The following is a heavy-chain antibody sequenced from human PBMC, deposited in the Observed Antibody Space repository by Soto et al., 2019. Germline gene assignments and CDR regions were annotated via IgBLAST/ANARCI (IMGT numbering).Heavy chain of an antibody. CDR1: GGTFSSYT. CDR2: IIPILGIA. CDR3: ARDSGYCSGYWGY. D-gene: IGHD2-15*01. J-gene: IGHJ4*02. Sequence: GASVKVSCKASGGTFSSYTISWVRQAPGQGLEWMGRIIPILGIANYAQKFQGRVTITADKSTSTAYMELSSLRSEDTAVYYCARDSGYCSGYWGYWGQGTLVTVSS. V-gene: IGHV1-69*04.